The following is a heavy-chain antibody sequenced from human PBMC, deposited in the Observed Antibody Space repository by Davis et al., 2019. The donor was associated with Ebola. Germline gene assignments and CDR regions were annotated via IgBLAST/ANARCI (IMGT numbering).Heavy chain of an antibody. CDR3: ARGQRGYSF. Sequence: MLSETLSLTCAVYGGSFSGYYWSWIRQPPGKGLEWIGEINHSGSTNYNPSLKSRVTISVDTSKNQFSLNLDSMTAADTAVYYCARGQRGYSFWGRGTLVIVSS. V-gene: IGHV4-34*01. CDR2: INHSGST. CDR1: GGSFSGYY. J-gene: IGHJ4*02. D-gene: IGHD5-18*01.